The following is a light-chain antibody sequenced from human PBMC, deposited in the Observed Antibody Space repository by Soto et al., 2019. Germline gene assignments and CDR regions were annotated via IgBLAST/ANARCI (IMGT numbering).Light chain of an antibody. Sequence: QSALTQPPSASGSPGQSVTISCTGTSSDVGDYNYVSWYQRHPGKAPKLMIYEVSKRPSGVPDRFSGSKSGNTASRTVSGLQAEDEADYYCSSYAGSNNLVFGGGTKLTVL. CDR3: SSYAGSNNLV. CDR2: EVS. V-gene: IGLV2-8*01. CDR1: SSDVGDYNY. J-gene: IGLJ2*01.